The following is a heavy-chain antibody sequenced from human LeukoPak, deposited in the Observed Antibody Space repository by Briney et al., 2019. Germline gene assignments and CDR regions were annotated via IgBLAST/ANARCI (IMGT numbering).Heavy chain of an antibody. CDR1: GCSFSGYW. J-gene: IGHJ4*02. CDR3: ARDPESQKGRDGLDY. Sequence: GGSLTLSCVASGCSFSGYWMSWVRQAPGKGLEWVARINTDGSAKYCVDSLKGRFTISSDNAKNSLYLQMNNLRAEDTAVYYCARDPESQKGRDGLDYWGQGSLVTVAS. D-gene: IGHD1-14*01. CDR2: INTDGSAK. V-gene: IGHV3-7*01.